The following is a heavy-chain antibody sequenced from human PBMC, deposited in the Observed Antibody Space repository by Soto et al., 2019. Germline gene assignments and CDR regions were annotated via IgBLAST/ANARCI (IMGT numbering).Heavy chain of an antibody. D-gene: IGHD2-2*01. CDR3: ARDAYCISTSCYGYYYYGMDV. CDR2: ISAYNGNT. V-gene: IGHV1-18*01. Sequence: QVQLVQSGAEVKKPGASVKVSCKASGYTFTSYGISWVRQAPGQGLEWMGWISAYNGNTNYAQKLQGRVTMTTDTSTSTAYMELRSLRSDDTAVYYCARDAYCISTSCYGYYYYGMDVWGQGTTVTVSS. J-gene: IGHJ6*02. CDR1: GYTFTSYG.